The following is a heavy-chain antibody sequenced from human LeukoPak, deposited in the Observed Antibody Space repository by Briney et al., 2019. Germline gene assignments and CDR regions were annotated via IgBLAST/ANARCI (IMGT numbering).Heavy chain of an antibody. J-gene: IGHJ4*02. Sequence: GGSLRLSCAASGFTFSSYSMNWVRQAPGKGLEWVSSISSSSSYIYYADSVKGRFTISRDNAKNSLYLQMNSLRAEDTAVYYCARFIAAPYYFDYWGRGTLASVSS. V-gene: IGHV3-21*01. CDR3: ARFIAAPYYFDY. CDR1: GFTFSSYS. CDR2: ISSSSSYI. D-gene: IGHD6-13*01.